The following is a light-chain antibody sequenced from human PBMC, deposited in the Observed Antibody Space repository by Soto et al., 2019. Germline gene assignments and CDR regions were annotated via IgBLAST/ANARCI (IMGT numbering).Light chain of an antibody. CDR1: QSVSNDF. J-gene: IGKJ5*01. CDR3: QQYGASPIT. V-gene: IGKV3-20*01. Sequence: EIVLTQAPGILCLSPLERSTLSFISSQSVSNDFLAWYQQKPGQAPRLLIYGASSRATGIPDRFSGSGSGTDFTLTISRLEPEDFALYYCQQYGASPITFGQGTRLEIK. CDR2: GAS.